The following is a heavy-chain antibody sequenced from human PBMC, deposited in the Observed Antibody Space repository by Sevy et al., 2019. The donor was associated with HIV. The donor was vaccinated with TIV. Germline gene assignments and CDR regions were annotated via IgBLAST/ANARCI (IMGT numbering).Heavy chain of an antibody. CDR3: ARDLPGDSRMDV. D-gene: IGHD3-22*01. CDR2: ISSSGTTI. Sequence: GGSLRLSCAASGFSFSSYEMNWVRQAPGKGLEWFSYISSSGTTINYAGSGKGRFTVSRDNAKNSLYLQMNSLRGEDTSVYYCARDLPGDSRMDVWGQGTTVTVSS. V-gene: IGHV3-48*03. CDR1: GFSFSSYE. J-gene: IGHJ6*02.